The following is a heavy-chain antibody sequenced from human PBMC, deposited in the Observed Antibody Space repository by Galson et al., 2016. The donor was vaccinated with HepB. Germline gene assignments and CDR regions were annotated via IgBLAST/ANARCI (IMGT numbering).Heavy chain of an antibody. D-gene: IGHD4-17*01. CDR3: VKEPETAHGAFDP. Sequence: SLRLSCAASGFIFSNYVMHWIRQAPGKGLEYVSAISTDGDDTYYADSVKGRFTISRDNSKDTLYLQFTSLRTEDTAIYRCVKEPETAHGAFDPWGQGTLVIVSS. CDR1: GFIFSNYV. V-gene: IGHV3-64D*06. CDR2: ISTDGDDT. J-gene: IGHJ5*02.